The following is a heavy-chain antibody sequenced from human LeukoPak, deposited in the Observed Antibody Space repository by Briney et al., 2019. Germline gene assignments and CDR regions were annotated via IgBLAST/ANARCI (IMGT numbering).Heavy chain of an antibody. CDR2: IIPIFGTA. D-gene: IGHD3-3*01. Sequence: ASVKVSCKASGGTFSSYAISWVRQAPGQGLEWMGGIIPIFGTANYAQKFQGRVTITTDESTSTAYIELSSLRSEDTAVYYCARDYDFWSGYYRYNWFDPWGQGTLVTVSS. V-gene: IGHV1-69*05. CDR3: ARDYDFWSGYYRYNWFDP. J-gene: IGHJ5*02. CDR1: GGTFSSYA.